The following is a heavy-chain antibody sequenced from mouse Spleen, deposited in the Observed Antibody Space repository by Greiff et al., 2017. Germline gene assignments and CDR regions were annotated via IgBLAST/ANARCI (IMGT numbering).Heavy chain of an antibody. CDR2: IDPENGDT. CDR3: TTYGSSPH. CDR1: GFNIKDDY. Sequence: VQLQQSGAELVRPGASVKLSCTASGFNIKDDYMHWVKQRPEQGLEWIGWIDPENGDTEYASKFQGKATITADTSSNTAYLQLSSLTSEDTAVYYCTTYGSSPHGGQGTTLTVSS. D-gene: IGHD1-1*01. V-gene: IGHV14-4*01. J-gene: IGHJ2*01.